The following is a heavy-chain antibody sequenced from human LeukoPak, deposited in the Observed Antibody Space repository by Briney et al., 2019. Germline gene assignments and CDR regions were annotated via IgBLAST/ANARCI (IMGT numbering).Heavy chain of an antibody. CDR2: IYYSGST. CDR3: ARPGNPQTSEDYFDY. V-gene: IGHV4-39*01. CDR1: GGSISSSSYY. J-gene: IGHJ4*02. Sequence: PSETLSLTCTVSGGSISSSSYYWGWIRQPPGKGLEWIGSIYYSGSTYYNPSLKSRVTISVDTSKNQFSLKLSSVTAADTAVYYCARPGNPQTSEDYFDYWGQGTLVTVSS.